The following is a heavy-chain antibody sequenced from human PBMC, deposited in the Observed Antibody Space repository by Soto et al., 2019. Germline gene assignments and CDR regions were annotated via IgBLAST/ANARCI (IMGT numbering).Heavy chain of an antibody. CDR3: ARIGDSYKVLSDGYYDYYYMDV. D-gene: IGHD5-18*01. V-gene: IGHV1-18*01. CDR1: GYTFTSYG. CDR2: ISAYNGNT. Sequence: QVQLVQYGAEVKKPGASVKVSCKASGYTFTSYGISWVRQAPGQGLEWMGWISAYNGNTNYAQKLQGRVTMTTDTTTSTGDMELRSMRCEDTAVYYCARIGDSYKVLSDGYYDYYYMDVWGKG. J-gene: IGHJ6*03.